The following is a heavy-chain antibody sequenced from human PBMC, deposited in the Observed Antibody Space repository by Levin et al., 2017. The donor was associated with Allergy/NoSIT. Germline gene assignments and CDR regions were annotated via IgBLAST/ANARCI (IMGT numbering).Heavy chain of an antibody. Sequence: TGGSLRLSCAASEFTFSSYAMSWVRQAPGKGLEWVSAISGSAGSTYYADSVKGRFTISRDNSKNTLYLQMNSLRAEDTAVYYCAKEGKSVAVAREPVGVWGQGTTVIVSS. CDR3: AKEGKSVAVAREPVGV. D-gene: IGHD6-19*01. CDR1: EFTFSSYA. J-gene: IGHJ6*02. V-gene: IGHV3-23*01. CDR2: ISGSAGST.